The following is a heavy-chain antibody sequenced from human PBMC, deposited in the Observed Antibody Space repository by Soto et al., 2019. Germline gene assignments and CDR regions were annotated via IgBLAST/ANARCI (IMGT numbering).Heavy chain of an antibody. D-gene: IGHD2-2*02. CDR2: ISSSSSYR. CDR1: GFTFSSYS. CDR3: ARETAIGQLEFDP. J-gene: IGHJ5*02. V-gene: IGHV3-21*01. Sequence: SLRLSCAASGFTFSSYSMNWVRQAPGKGLEWVASISSSSSYRYYADSVKGRFTISRDSAKNSLYLQMNRLRAEDTAVYYCARETAIGQLEFDPWGQGTLVTVSS.